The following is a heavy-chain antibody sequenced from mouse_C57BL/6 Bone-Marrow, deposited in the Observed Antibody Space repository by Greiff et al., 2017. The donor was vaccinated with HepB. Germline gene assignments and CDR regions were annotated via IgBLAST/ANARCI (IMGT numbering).Heavy chain of an antibody. V-gene: IGHV5-6*01. J-gene: IGHJ2*01. CDR1: GFTFSSYG. Sequence: EVQLVQSGGDLVKPGGSLKLSCAASGFTFSSYGMSWVRQTPDKRLEWVATISSGGSYTYYTDSVKGRFTISRDNAKNTLYLQMSSLKSEDTAMYYCARPFTVHDLYFDYWGQGTTLTVSS. D-gene: IGHD1-1*01. CDR3: ARPFTVHDLYFDY. CDR2: ISSGGSYT.